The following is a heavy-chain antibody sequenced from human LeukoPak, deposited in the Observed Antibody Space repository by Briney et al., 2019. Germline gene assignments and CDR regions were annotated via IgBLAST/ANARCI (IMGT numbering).Heavy chain of an antibody. J-gene: IGHJ5*02. D-gene: IGHD3-22*01. V-gene: IGHV1-46*01. CDR1: GYTFTSYY. Sequence: ASVKVSCKASGYTFTSYYMHWVRQAPGQGLEWMGIINPSGGSTSYAQKFQGRVTMTRDTSTTTVYMELSSLRSEDTAVYYCARAPHYYYDSSGYYYEGNWFDPWGQGTLVIVSS. CDR2: INPSGGST. CDR3: ARAPHYYYDSSGYYYEGNWFDP.